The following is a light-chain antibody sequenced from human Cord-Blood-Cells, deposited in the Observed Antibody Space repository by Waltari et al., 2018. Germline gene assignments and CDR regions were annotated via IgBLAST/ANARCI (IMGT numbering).Light chain of an antibody. CDR3: QQYYSFPYT. Sequence: VIWMTPSPSLLSAYTEDRVTTSCRMSQGISSYVTWYQQKPGKAPELLIYAASKLQSGVPSRFSGSGSGTDFTLTISCLQSEDFATYCCQQYYSFPYTFGQGTKLEIK. CDR2: AAS. J-gene: IGKJ2*01. CDR1: QGISSY. V-gene: IGKV1D-8*03.